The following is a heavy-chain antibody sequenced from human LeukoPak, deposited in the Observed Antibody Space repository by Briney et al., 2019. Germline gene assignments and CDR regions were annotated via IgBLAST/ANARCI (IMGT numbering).Heavy chain of an antibody. D-gene: IGHD6-19*01. J-gene: IGHJ4*02. CDR1: GFTFSSYG. CDR2: IRYDGSNK. CDR3: ARRIAVAADTFHFDY. Sequence: GGSLRLSCAASGFTFSSYGMHWVRQAPGKGLEWVAFIRYDGSNKYYADSVKGRFTISRDNSKNTLYLQMNSLRAEDTAVYYCARRIAVAADTFHFDYWGQGTLVTVSS. V-gene: IGHV3-30*02.